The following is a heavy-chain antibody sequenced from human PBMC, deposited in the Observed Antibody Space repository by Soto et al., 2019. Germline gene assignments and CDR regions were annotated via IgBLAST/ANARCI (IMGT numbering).Heavy chain of an antibody. D-gene: IGHD3-3*01. CDR1: GFTFSSYA. CDR3: AKGTLYYDFWSGYPNDAFDI. V-gene: IGHV3-23*01. J-gene: IGHJ3*02. CDR2: ISGSGGST. Sequence: PGGSLRLSCAASGFTFSSYAMSWVRQAPGKGLEWVSAISGSGGSTYYADSVKGRFTISRDNSKNTLYLQMNSLRAEDTAVYYCAKGTLYYDFWSGYPNDAFDIWGQGTMVTVSS.